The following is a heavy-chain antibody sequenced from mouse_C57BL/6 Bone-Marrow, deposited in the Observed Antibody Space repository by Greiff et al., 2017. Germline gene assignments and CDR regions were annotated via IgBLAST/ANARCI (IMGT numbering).Heavy chain of an antibody. CDR1: GYTFTSYW. CDR3: ARRWYYFDY. CDR2: IYPGSGST. J-gene: IGHJ2*01. D-gene: IGHD1-1*02. V-gene: IGHV1-55*01. Sequence: VQLQQPGAELVKPGASVKMSCKASGYTFTSYWITWVKQRPGQGLEWIGDIYPGSGSTNYNEKFKSKATLTVDTSSSTAYMQLSSLTSEASADYCSARRWYYFDYWGQGTTLTVSS.